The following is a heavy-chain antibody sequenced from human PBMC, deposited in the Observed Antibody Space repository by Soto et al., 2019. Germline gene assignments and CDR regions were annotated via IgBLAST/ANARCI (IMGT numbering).Heavy chain of an antibody. CDR1: GGSISSSSYY. J-gene: IGHJ4*02. Sequence: SETLSLTCTVSGGSISSSSYYWGWIRQPPGKGLEWIGSIYYSGSTYYNPSLKSRVTISVDTSKNQFSLKLSSVTAADTAVYYCARTGYSSSWYGAADYWGQGTLVTVSS. CDR3: ARTGYSSSWYGAADY. D-gene: IGHD6-13*01. V-gene: IGHV4-39*01. CDR2: IYYSGST.